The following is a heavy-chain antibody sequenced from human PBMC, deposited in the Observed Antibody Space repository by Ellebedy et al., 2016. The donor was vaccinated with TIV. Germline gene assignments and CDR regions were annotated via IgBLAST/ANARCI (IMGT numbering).Heavy chain of an antibody. J-gene: IGHJ3*02. CDR3: ARVRSSAFEI. V-gene: IGHV3-53*01. Sequence: GESLKISCAASGFSVSSNYVSWVRQAPGKGLEWVSYIYTGDSTYHADSVKGRFTISRDNSKNTVSLQMNSLRVEGTAVYYCARVRSSAFEIWGQGTMVTVSS. CDR2: IYTGDST. CDR1: GFSVSSNY.